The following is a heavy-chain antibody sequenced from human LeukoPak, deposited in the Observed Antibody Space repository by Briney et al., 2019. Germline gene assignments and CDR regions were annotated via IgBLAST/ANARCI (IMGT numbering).Heavy chain of an antibody. D-gene: IGHD6-19*01. Sequence: ASVKVSCKASGFTFTSYDINWVRQAPGQGLEWMGWMNPNSGNTRYAQKVQGRITMTRDTSISTAYMELSSLRSEDTAVYYCARASLSSGWHDYWGQGTLVTVSS. J-gene: IGHJ4*02. V-gene: IGHV1-8*01. CDR2: MNPNSGNT. CDR3: ARASLSSGWHDY. CDR1: GFTFTSYD.